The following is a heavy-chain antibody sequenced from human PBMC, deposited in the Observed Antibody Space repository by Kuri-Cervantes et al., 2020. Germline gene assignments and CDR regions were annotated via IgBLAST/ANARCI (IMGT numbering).Heavy chain of an antibody. V-gene: IGHV4-61*01. CDR2: INHSGST. CDR1: GGSVSSGSYY. J-gene: IGHJ3*02. CDR3: ARLLRYFDRLSQNRAFDI. D-gene: IGHD3-9*01. Sequence: ESLKISCTVSGGSVSSGSYYWSWFRQPPGKGLEWIGEINHSGSTNYNPSLKSRVTISVDTSKNQFSLKLSSVTAADTAVYYCARLLRYFDRLSQNRAFDIWGQGTMVTVSS.